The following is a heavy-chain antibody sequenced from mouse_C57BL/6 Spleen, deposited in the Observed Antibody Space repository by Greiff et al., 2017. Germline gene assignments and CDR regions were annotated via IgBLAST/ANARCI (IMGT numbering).Heavy chain of an antibody. Sequence: VQLKESGGGLVKPGGSLKLSCAASGFTFSDYGMHWVRQAPEKGLEWVAYISSGSSTIYYADTVKGRFTISRDNAKNTLFLQMTSLRSEDTAMYYCAKGGTVADYFDYWGQGTTLTVSS. V-gene: IGHV5-17*01. CDR1: GFTFSDYG. CDR3: AKGGTVADYFDY. J-gene: IGHJ2*01. CDR2: ISSGSSTI. D-gene: IGHD1-1*01.